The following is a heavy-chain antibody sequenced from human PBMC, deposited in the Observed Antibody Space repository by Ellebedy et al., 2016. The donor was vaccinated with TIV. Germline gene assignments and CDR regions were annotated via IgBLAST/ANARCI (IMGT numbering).Heavy chain of an antibody. Sequence: ASVKVSCXASGGTFSSYAISWVRQAPGQRLEWMGWINAANGNTKHSQKFQDRVTITSDTSASTVYMELSSLRSEDTAVFYCARAPVVAYIDYWGQGTLVTVSS. CDR2: INAANGNT. D-gene: IGHD2-15*01. J-gene: IGHJ4*02. V-gene: IGHV1-3*01. CDR1: GGTFSSYA. CDR3: ARAPVVAYIDY.